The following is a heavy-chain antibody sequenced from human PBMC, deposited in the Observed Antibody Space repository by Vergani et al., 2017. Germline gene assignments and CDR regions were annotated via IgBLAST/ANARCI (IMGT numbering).Heavy chain of an antibody. Sequence: QVQLVESGGGVVQPGRSLRLSCAASGFTFTSYGMHWVRQAPGKGLEWVAVISSDGSNKFYADSVRGRFTISRDNSKSTLYLQMNSLRPEDTAVYYCARDLRLLYNRFDPWGQGTLVTVSS. CDR3: ARDLRLLYNRFDP. CDR1: GFTFTSYG. D-gene: IGHD1-14*01. CDR2: ISSDGSNK. V-gene: IGHV3-30*03. J-gene: IGHJ5*02.